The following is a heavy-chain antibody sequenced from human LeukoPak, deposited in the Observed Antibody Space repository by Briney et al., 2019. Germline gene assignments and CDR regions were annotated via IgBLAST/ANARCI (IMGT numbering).Heavy chain of an antibody. V-gene: IGHV4-39*01. D-gene: IGHD1-26*01. CDR3: ARRSGTYHAFDI. Sequence: SETLSLTCTVSGGSISSNGYYWGWIRQPPGKGLEWIGSFYYTGSTFYSPSLKSRVAISVDTSKNQFSLKLSSVTAADTAVYYCARRSGTYHAFDIWGQGTMVTVSS. CDR1: GGSISSNGYY. J-gene: IGHJ3*02. CDR2: FYYTGST.